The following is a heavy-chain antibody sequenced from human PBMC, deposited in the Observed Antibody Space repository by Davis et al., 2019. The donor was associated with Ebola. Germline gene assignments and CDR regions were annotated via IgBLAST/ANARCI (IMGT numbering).Heavy chain of an antibody. CDR2: ITAYNGNT. CDR1: GYTFTSYG. D-gene: IGHD6-19*01. CDR3: ARDRRSGGWYESIDY. J-gene: IGHJ4*02. Sequence: AAPVKVSCKASGYTFTSYGISWVRQAPGQGLEWMGWITAYNGNTEYAQKLQGRVTMTTDTSTSTVYMELMSLRSDDTAVYYCARDRRSGGWYESIDYWGQGTLVTVPS. V-gene: IGHV1-18*04.